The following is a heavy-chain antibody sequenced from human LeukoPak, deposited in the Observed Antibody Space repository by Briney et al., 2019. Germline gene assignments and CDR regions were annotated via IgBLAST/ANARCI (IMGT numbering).Heavy chain of an antibody. V-gene: IGHV3-23*01. Sequence: GGSVTLSCSAYGFTFSSYAMRWLRPAPGQGLVGFSSICNSDGSTSYANSDKVRITISRDNYKNTMYLHMNSLSAEDTAVYYCAKDAGKGYCSGGSCYYDSFDIWGQGTMVTVSS. D-gene: IGHD2-15*01. CDR1: GFTFSSYA. CDR3: AKDAGKGYCSGGSCYYDSFDI. J-gene: IGHJ3*02. CDR2: ICNSDGST.